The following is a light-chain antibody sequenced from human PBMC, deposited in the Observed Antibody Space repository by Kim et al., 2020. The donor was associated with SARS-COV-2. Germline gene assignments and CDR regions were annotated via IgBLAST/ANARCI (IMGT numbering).Light chain of an antibody. V-gene: IGLV3-21*04. Sequence: PAKAARITSGGKNSGGKSGHGYQQEPGRAPVLVIYYDSDRPSGVPERFSGSNSGNTATLTISRVEAGDEADYYCQVWDSSSDAVVFGGGTQLTVL. CDR3: QVWDSSSDAVV. CDR2: YDS. J-gene: IGLJ2*01. CDR1: NSGGKS.